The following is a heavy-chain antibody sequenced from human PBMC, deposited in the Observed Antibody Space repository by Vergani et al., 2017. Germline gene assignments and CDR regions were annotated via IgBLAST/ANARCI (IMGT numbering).Heavy chain of an antibody. V-gene: IGHV1-2*02. J-gene: IGHJ6*02. CDR1: GYTFTGYY. D-gene: IGHD2-15*01. CDR3: ARGRGGPYCRGGSCYSDYYYGMDV. CDR2: INPNSGGT. Sequence: QVQLVQSGAEVKKPGASVKVSCKASGYTFTGYYMHWVRQAPGQGLEWMGGINPNSGGTNYAQTLQGRVTMTRDTYISTAYLELSRLRSDDTAVYYCARGRGGPYCRGGSCYSDYYYGMDVWGQGTTVTVSS.